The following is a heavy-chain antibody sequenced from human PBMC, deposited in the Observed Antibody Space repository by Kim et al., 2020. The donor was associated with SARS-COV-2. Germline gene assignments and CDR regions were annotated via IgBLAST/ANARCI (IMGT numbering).Heavy chain of an antibody. V-gene: IGHV4-59*09. Sequence: YNPPLKSRVTISVDTSKNQFSLKLSSVTAADTAVYYCARGQWLDLSYFDYWGQGTLVTVSS. CDR3: ARGQWLDLSYFDY. D-gene: IGHD6-19*01. J-gene: IGHJ4*02.